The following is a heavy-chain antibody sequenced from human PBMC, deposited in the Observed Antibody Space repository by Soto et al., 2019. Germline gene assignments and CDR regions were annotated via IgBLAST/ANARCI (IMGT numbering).Heavy chain of an antibody. Sequence: QVQLQESGPGLVKPSETLSLTCTISRGSLSTYYWSWIRQPPGKGLEWIGYVSYSGSTNYNPYLKNRVTISLDTSRNQFYLKVTSVSAADTALYYCARDRLAAAGAGLKYWGQGTLVTVSS. V-gene: IGHV4-59*01. D-gene: IGHD6-13*01. CDR3: ARDRLAAAGAGLKY. CDR1: RGSLSTYY. J-gene: IGHJ4*02. CDR2: VSYSGST.